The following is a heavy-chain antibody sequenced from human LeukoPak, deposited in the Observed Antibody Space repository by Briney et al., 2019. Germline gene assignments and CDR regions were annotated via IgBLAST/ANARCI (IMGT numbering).Heavy chain of an antibody. CDR2: IWRDGSKK. V-gene: IGHV3-33*08. D-gene: IGHD2-2*01. CDR3: ARSSGDIVVVPAAMDYYYGMDV. Sequence: GGSLRLSCAASGFSFSTFGMHWARRAPGKGLEGVAVIWRDGSKKFYAETVKGRFTISRDNSKNTLYMQMNSLRAEDTAVYNCARSSGDIVVVPAAMDYYYGMDVWGQGTTVTVSS. J-gene: IGHJ6*02. CDR1: GFSFSTFG.